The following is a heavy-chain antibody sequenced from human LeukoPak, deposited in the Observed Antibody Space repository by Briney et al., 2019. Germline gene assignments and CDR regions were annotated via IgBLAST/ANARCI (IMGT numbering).Heavy chain of an antibody. CDR2: INPNSGDT. V-gene: IGHV1-2*02. Sequence: ASVKVSCKASGYTFTDYYLHWERQAPGHGFEWVGWINPNSGDTNYAQKFQGRVTMTRDTSISTAHMEMSRLRSVDTAVYYCARANFLYCSSTTCLFDYWGQGTLVTVSS. CDR1: GYTFTDYY. J-gene: IGHJ4*02. D-gene: IGHD2-2*01. CDR3: ARANFLYCSSTTCLFDY.